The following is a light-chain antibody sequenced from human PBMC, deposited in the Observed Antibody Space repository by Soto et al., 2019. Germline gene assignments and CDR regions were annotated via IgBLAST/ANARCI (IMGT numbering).Light chain of an antibody. Sequence: DIQMTQSPSSLSASVGDRVTITCRASQSISSYLNWYQQKPGKAPKLLIYAASSLQSGVPSRFSGSGSGTDFTLTISSLQPDDFATYYCQQSYSTPCTFGQGTTLEIK. CDR3: QQSYSTPCT. J-gene: IGKJ1*01. CDR2: AAS. V-gene: IGKV1-39*01. CDR1: QSISSY.